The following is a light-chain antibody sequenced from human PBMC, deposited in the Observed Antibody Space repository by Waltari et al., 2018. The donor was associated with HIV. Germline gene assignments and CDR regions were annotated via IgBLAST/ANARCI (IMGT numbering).Light chain of an antibody. V-gene: IGLV1-47*01. CDR2: RDN. CDR1: NSKIGSNS. J-gene: IGLJ3*02. Sequence: QSVLTQPPSASGTPGQRVTISCSGSNSKIGSNSVSWYQQFPGTAPKLLIYRDNQRPSGVPDRFSGSKSGTSASLAISGLRSEDEADYYCAAWDHSLSARVFGGGTKMTVL. CDR3: AAWDHSLSARV.